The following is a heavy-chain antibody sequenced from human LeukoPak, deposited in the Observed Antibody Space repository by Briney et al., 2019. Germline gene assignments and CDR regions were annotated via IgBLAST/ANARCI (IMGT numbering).Heavy chain of an antibody. Sequence: GGSLRLSCAASGFTFSSYWMSWVRQAPGKGLEWVANIKQDGSEKYYVDSVKGRFTISRDNAKNSLYLQMHSLRAEDTAVYYCASSGGPYDYVWGSQFDYWGQGTLVTVSS. CDR3: ASSGGPYDYVWGSQFDY. J-gene: IGHJ4*02. V-gene: IGHV3-7*01. CDR2: IKQDGSEK. D-gene: IGHD3-16*01. CDR1: GFTFSSYW.